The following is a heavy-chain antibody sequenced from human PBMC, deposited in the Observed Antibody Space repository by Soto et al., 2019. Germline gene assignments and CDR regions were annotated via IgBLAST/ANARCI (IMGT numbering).Heavy chain of an antibody. CDR3: ARDTTLSTNWFEP. CDR1: GYTFTSYC. V-gene: IGHV1-18*01. J-gene: IGHJ5*02. CDR2: ISAYNGNT. D-gene: IGHD1-1*01. Sequence: ASVNVSFKAAGYTFTSYCISWVRQAPGQGLELMGWISAYNGNTNYAQKLQGRVTMTTDTSTSTAYMELRSLRSDDTAVYYCARDTTLSTNWFEPWGQGTLVNVSS.